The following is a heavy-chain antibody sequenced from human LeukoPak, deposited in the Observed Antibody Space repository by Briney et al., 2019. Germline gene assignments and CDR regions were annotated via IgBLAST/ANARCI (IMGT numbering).Heavy chain of an antibody. D-gene: IGHD1-26*01. CDR3: ASLSGYQWEPIDY. CDR2: ISSSGSTI. J-gene: IGHJ4*02. CDR1: GFTFSSYE. V-gene: IGHV3-48*03. Sequence: GGSLRLSCAASGFTFSSYEMNWVRQAPGKGLEWVSYISSSGSTIYYADSVKGRFTISRDNAKNSLYLQMNSLRAEDTAVYYCASLSGYQWEPIDYWGQGTLVTVSS.